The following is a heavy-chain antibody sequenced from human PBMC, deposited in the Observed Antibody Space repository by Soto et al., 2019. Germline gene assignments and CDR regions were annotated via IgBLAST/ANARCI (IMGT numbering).Heavy chain of an antibody. CDR2: IKQDGSEK. CDR3: ARDLIVVVPAARSMDV. CDR1: GFTFSSYW. Sequence: GGSLRLSCAASGFTFSSYWMSWVRQAPGKGLEWVANIKQDGSEKYYVDSVKGRFTISRDNAKNSLYLQMNSLRAEDTAVYYCARDLIVVVPAARSMDVWGKGTTVTVSS. J-gene: IGHJ6*03. D-gene: IGHD2-2*01. V-gene: IGHV3-7*01.